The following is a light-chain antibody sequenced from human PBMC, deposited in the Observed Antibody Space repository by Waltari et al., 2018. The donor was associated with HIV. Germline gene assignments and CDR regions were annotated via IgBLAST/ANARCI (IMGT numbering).Light chain of an antibody. V-gene: IGLV2-11*01. Sequence: QSALTQPHSVSGSLGQSVTISCTGTNSDVGRYNYVSWFQQHPGKAPKLMLYDVSKLPPGVPDRVLCSNSGNTAALTISGLQAEDEAYYYCCAYAGSSPFVFGSGTKLTVL. CDR3: CAYAGSSPFV. J-gene: IGLJ1*01. CDR2: DVS. CDR1: NSDVGRYNY.